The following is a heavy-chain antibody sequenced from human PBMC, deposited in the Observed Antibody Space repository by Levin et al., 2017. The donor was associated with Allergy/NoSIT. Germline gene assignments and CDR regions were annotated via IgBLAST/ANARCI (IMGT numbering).Heavy chain of an antibody. CDR2: IYYSGST. CDR1: GGSISSSSYY. CDR3: ARVYGSGHTYAFDI. V-gene: IGHV4-39*01. J-gene: IGHJ3*02. Sequence: SQTLSLTCTVSGGSISSSSYYWGWIRQPPGKGLEWIGSIYYSGSTYYNPSLKSRVTISVDTSKNQFSLKLSSVTAADTAVYYCARVYGSGHTYAFDIWGQGTMVTVSS. D-gene: IGHD3-10*01.